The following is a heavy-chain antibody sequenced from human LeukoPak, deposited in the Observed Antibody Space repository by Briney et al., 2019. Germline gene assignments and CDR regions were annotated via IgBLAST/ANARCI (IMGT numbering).Heavy chain of an antibody. V-gene: IGHV3-7*01. CDR1: GFTFSSYW. J-gene: IGHJ4*02. D-gene: IGHD3-3*01. Sequence: GGSLRLSCAASGFTFSSYWMSWVRQAPGKGLEGVANIKQDGSEKYYVDSVKGRFTISRDNAKNSLYLQMNSLRAEDTAVYYCARVSSRFWSGYCTGPFDYWGQGTLVTVSS. CDR2: IKQDGSEK. CDR3: ARVSSRFWSGYCTGPFDY.